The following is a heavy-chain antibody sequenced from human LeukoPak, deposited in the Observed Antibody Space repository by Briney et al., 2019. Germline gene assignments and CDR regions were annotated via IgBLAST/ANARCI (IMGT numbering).Heavy chain of an antibody. CDR3: ARGRYQLLWGDY. J-gene: IGHJ4*02. CDR1: GFTFSSYV. V-gene: IGHV3-33*08. D-gene: IGHD2-2*01. Sequence: GGSLRLSCAASGFTFSSYVMNWVRQAPGKGLEWVAVIWYDGNNKYYADSVKGRFTISRDNSKNTLYLQMNSLRAEDTAVYYCARGRYQLLWGDYWGQGTLVTVSS. CDR2: IWYDGNNK.